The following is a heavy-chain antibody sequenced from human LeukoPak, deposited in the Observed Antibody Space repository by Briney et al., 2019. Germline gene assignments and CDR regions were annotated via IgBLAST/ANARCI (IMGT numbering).Heavy chain of an antibody. V-gene: IGHV3-23*01. J-gene: IGHJ4*02. D-gene: IGHD6-19*01. CDR2: ISGSGGGT. Sequence: GGSLRLSCAASGFTFSSYAMSWVSQAPGKGLEWVSAISGSGGGTYYADSVKGRFTISRDNSNNTLYLQMNSLRAEDTAVYYCAKDTPDDIAVAAPYFDYWGQGTLVTVSS. CDR1: GFTFSSYA. CDR3: AKDTPDDIAVAAPYFDY.